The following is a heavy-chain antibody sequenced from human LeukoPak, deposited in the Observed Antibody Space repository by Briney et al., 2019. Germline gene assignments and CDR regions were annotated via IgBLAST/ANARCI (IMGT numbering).Heavy chain of an antibody. D-gene: IGHD3-10*01. Sequence: QPGGSLRLSCAASGFTFSSYGMSWVRQAPGKGLEWVSAISGSGGSTYYADSVKGRFTISRDNSKNTLYLQMNSLRAEDTAVYYCAKSQYYYGSGNYLSYWGQGTLVTVSS. CDR1: GFTFSSYG. V-gene: IGHV3-23*01. J-gene: IGHJ4*02. CDR3: AKSQYYYGSGNYLSY. CDR2: ISGSGGST.